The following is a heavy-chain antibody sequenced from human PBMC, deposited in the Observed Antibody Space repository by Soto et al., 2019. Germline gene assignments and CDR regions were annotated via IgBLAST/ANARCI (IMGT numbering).Heavy chain of an antibody. D-gene: IGHD3-10*01. CDR3: ARVWGGAFDI. CDR2: IYYSGST. V-gene: IGHV4-61*01. J-gene: IGHJ3*02. CDR1: GGSISSSSYY. Sequence: SETLSLTCAVSGGSISSSSYYWSWIRQPPGKGLEWIGYIYYSGSTNYNPSLKSRVTISVDTSKNQFSLKLSSVTAADTAVYYCARVWGGAFDIWGQGTMVTVSS.